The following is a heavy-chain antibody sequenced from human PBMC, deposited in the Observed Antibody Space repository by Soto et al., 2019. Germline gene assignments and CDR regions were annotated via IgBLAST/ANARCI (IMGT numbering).Heavy chain of an antibody. J-gene: IGHJ4*02. CDR1: GASIGSGTYY. D-gene: IGHD3-10*01. CDR2: LSHSGGT. Sequence: QVQLQESGPGLVKPSQTLSLTCTVSGASIGSGTYYWHWIRQHPGKGLEWIGWLSHSGGTYYNPSLRSCMTISVATSKDQFSLRLTSVTAADTAVYYCARGTRPDTRFGESIFDFWGQGTLVTVSS. CDR3: ARGTRPDTRFGESIFDF. V-gene: IGHV4-31*03.